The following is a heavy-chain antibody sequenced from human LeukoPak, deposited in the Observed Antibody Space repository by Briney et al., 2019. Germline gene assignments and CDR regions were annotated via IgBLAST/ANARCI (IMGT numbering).Heavy chain of an antibody. J-gene: IGHJ5*01. V-gene: IGHV3-7*01. CDR2: IKEDGAEK. CDR3: ARDAEITLGTDS. Sequence: PGGSLRLSCEASRFIFSRYWMTWVRQAPGKGLEWMASIKEDGAEKYYVDSVKGRFTISRDNAKKSLYLEMSSLRADDTAVYYCARDAEITLGTDSWGHGTLVVVAS. CDR1: RFIFSRYW. D-gene: IGHD3-16*01.